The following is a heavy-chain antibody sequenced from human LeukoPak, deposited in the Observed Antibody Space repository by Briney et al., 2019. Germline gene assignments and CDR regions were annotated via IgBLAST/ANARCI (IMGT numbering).Heavy chain of an antibody. J-gene: IGHJ4*02. CDR2: IYYSGST. CDR3: ASFPGYSYGYY. Sequence: SETLSLTCTVSGGSISSYYWSWIRQPPGKGLEWIGYIYYSGSTNYNPPLKSRVTISVDTSKNQFSLKLSSVTAADTAVYYCASFPGYSYGYYWGQGTLVTVSS. V-gene: IGHV4-59*01. D-gene: IGHD5-18*01. CDR1: GGSISSYY.